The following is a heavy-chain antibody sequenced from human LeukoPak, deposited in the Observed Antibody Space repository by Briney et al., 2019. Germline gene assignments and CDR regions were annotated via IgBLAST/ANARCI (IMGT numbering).Heavy chain of an antibody. V-gene: IGHV3-30*01. CDR3: ARDPRIAAAGTALFDC. D-gene: IGHD6-13*01. CDR1: GFTFSSYA. J-gene: IGHJ4*02. CDR2: ISYDGSNK. Sequence: PGGSLRLSCAASGFTFSSYAMHWVRQAPGKGLEWVAVISYDGSNKYYADSVKGRFTISRDNSKNTLYLQMNSLRAEDTAVYYCARDPRIAAAGTALFDCWGQGTLVTVSS.